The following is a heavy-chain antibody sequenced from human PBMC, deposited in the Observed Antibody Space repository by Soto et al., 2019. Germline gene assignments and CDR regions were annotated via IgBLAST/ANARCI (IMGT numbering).Heavy chain of an antibody. D-gene: IGHD1-26*01. CDR1: GYSFTSYW. CDR2: IYPGDSDT. V-gene: IGHV5-51*01. J-gene: IGHJ4*02. Sequence: GESLKISCKGSGYSFTSYWIGWVRQMPGKGLEWMGIIYPGDSDTRYSPSFQGQVTISADKSISNAYLQWSSLKSSDTAIYFCARQRGNDYEGYDFWGQGALVTVSS. CDR3: ARQRGNDYEGYDF.